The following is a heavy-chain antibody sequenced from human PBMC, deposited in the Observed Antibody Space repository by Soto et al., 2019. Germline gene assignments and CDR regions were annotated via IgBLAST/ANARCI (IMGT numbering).Heavy chain of an antibody. Sequence: PGGPLRLSSAASVFTFSSYGRHGVRQAPGKGLEWVAVISYDGSNKYYADSVKGRFTISRDNSKNTLYLQMNSLSAEDTAVYYCAKDIAVDGTITVDYWGQGTLVTVSS. D-gene: IGHD6-19*01. CDR2: ISYDGSNK. CDR1: VFTFSSYG. V-gene: IGHV3-30*18. J-gene: IGHJ4*02. CDR3: AKDIAVDGTITVDY.